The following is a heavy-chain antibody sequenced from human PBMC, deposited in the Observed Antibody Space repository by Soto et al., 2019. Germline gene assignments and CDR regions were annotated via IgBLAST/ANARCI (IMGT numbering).Heavy chain of an antibody. D-gene: IGHD2-21*02. CDR1: GGPLSGYF. CDR2: IDPKGDI. CDR3: ASGPTPDTAGIWFDP. Sequence: QVQLQQGGAGLLKPSETLSLTCGVYGGPLSGYFWRWIRQAPGKGLEWIGEIDPKGDITYNPSLKSRVTISVDTSKMHFFLNLKSVTAADTGLYYCASGPTPDTAGIWFDPWGQGTLVTVSS. J-gene: IGHJ5*02. V-gene: IGHV4-34*02.